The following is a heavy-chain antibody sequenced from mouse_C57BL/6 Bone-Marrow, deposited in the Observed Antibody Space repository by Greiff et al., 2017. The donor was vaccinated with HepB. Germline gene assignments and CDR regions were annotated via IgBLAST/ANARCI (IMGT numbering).Heavy chain of an antibody. J-gene: IGHJ3*01. CDR1: GFTFSSYA. CDR3: ARDGGGRGFAY. D-gene: IGHD2-3*01. Sequence: EVKLEESGGGLVKPGGSLKLSCAASGFTFSSYAMSWVRQTPEKRLEWVATISDGGSYTYYPDNVKGRFTISRDNAKNNLYLQMSHLKSEDTAMYYCARDGGGRGFAYWGQGTLVTVSA. V-gene: IGHV5-4*03. CDR2: ISDGGSYT.